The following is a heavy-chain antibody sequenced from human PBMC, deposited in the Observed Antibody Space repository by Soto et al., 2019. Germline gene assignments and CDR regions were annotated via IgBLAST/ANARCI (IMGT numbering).Heavy chain of an antibody. D-gene: IGHD5-18*01. Sequence: SLTCTVSGGSISSDYWSWIRQPPGKGLEWIGYIYYSGSTNYNPSLKSRVTISVDTSKNQFSLKLSSVTAADTAVYYCARDRGYSYGYFEGNWFDPWGQGTLVTVSS. CDR2: IYYSGST. CDR1: GGSISSDY. J-gene: IGHJ5*02. CDR3: ARDRGYSYGYFEGNWFDP. V-gene: IGHV4-59*01.